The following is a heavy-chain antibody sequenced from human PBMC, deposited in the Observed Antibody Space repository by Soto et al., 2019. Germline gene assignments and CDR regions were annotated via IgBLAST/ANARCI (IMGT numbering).Heavy chain of an antibody. Sequence: QVQLVESGGGVVQPGRSLRLSCAASGFTFSTYGMHWVRQAPGKGLEWVAVIWYAGSNKYYADYVKGRFTISRDSSKEAVYLEMSSLRAEDMGVYYCARGTVHFDYWGQGALGTVSS. CDR2: IWYAGSNK. V-gene: IGHV3-33*01. J-gene: IGHJ4*02. D-gene: IGHD4-17*01. CDR3: ARGTVHFDY. CDR1: GFTFSTYG.